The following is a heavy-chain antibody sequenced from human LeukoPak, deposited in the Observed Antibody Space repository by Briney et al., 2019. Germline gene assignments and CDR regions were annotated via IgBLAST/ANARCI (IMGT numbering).Heavy chain of an antibody. Sequence: GGSLRLSCAASGFTFSSYGMHWVRQAPGKGLEWVAVIWYDGSNKYYADSVKGRFTISRDNSKNTLYLQMNSLRAEDTAVYYCAREGGVYGDYYYGMDVWGQGTTDTVSS. CDR1: GFTFSSYG. J-gene: IGHJ6*02. CDR3: AREGGVYGDYYYGMDV. V-gene: IGHV3-33*01. D-gene: IGHD4-17*01. CDR2: IWYDGSNK.